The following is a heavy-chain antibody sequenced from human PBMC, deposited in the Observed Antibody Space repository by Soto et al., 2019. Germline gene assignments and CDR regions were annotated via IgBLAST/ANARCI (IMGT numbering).Heavy chain of an antibody. CDR1: GFTFSSYG. J-gene: IGHJ4*02. CDR2: NWFDGGTK. CDR3: ARDRAGGGYDFDC. Sequence: GGSLRLSCAASGFTFSSYGMHWVRQAPGKGLEWVAVNWFDGGTKYYADSVKGRFTISRDNSKNTLYLQMNSLTAEDTAVYYCARDRAGGGYDFDCWGQGTLVTVSS. D-gene: IGHD5-12*01. V-gene: IGHV3-33*01.